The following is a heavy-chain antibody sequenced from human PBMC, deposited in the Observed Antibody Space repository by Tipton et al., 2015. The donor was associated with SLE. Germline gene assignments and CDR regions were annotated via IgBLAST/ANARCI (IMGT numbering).Heavy chain of an antibody. D-gene: IGHD3-3*01. CDR3: AKEMGRFLEWLLYLDY. CDR2: IWYDGSNK. CDR1: GFTFSSYG. J-gene: IGHJ4*02. Sequence: SLRLSCAASGFTFSSYGMHWVRQAPGKGLEWVAVIWYDGSNKYYADSVKGRFTISRDNSKNTLYLQMNSLRAEDTAGYYCAKEMGRFLEWLLYLDYWGQGTLVTVSS. V-gene: IGHV3-30*18.